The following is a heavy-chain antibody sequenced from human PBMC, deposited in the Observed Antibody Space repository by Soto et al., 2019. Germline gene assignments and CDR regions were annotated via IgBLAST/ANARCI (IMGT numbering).Heavy chain of an antibody. CDR2: ISGTGVPT. Sequence: EVQLLESGGGLVQPGGSLRLSCAASGFTFSDYAMSWVRQAPGKGLEWLSLISGTGVPTLYAGTVKGRFSVSRDNSKSTLFLEMNDLRVADTAKYYCAKSFCSNSSCFFLWVDPWGPGTLVTVSS. CDR1: GFTFSDYA. J-gene: IGHJ5*02. CDR3: AKSFCSNSSCFFLWVDP. V-gene: IGHV3-23*01. D-gene: IGHD6-13*01.